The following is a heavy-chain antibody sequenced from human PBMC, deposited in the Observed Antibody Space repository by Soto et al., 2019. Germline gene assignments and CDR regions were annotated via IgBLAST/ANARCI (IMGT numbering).Heavy chain of an antibody. Sequence: GGSLRLSCAASGFTFSSYAMHLVRQAPGKGLEWVAVISYDGSNKYYADSVKGRFTISRDNSKNTLYLQMNSLRAEDTAVYYCARDLGLRDFDYWGQGTLVTVSS. J-gene: IGHJ4*02. CDR3: ARDLGLRDFDY. CDR2: ISYDGSNK. CDR1: GFTFSSYA. D-gene: IGHD5-12*01. V-gene: IGHV3-30-3*01.